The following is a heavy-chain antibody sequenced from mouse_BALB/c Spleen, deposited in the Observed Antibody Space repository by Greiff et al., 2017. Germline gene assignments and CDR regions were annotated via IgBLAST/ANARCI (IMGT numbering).Heavy chain of an antibody. CDR2: ISDGGSYT. J-gene: IGHJ4*01. Sequence: EVMLVESGGGLVKPGGSLKLSCAASGFTFSDYYMYWVRQTPEKRLEWVATISDGGSYTYYPDSVKGRFTISRDNAKNNLYLQMSSLKSEDTAMYYCARGGYYGNYDAMDYWGQGTSVTVSS. CDR3: ARGGYYGNYDAMDY. V-gene: IGHV5-4*02. CDR1: GFTFSDYY. D-gene: IGHD2-1*01.